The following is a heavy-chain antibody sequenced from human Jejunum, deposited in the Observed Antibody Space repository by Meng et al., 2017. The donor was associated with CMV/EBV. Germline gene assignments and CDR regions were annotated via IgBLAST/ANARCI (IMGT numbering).Heavy chain of an antibody. CDR2: TYYRSKWWYN. CDR3: ARGDKNGHYLDY. CDR1: DSVSSYSAT. D-gene: IGHD3-22*01. J-gene: IGHJ4*02. V-gene: IGHV6-1*01. Sequence: DSVSSYSATWNWIRQYPSRGLEWLGRTYYRSKWWYNDNAVSLRGRITINADASKNQFSLQLNSVTPEDTAVYYCARGDKNGHYLDYWGQGALVTVSS.